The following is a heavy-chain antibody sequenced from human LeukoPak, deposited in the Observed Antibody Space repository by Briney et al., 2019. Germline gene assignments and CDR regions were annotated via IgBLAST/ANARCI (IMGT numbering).Heavy chain of an antibody. V-gene: IGHV1-8*01. D-gene: IGHD1-26*01. Sequence: ASVKVSCKASGYTFTSYDINWVRQATGQGLEWMGWMNPNSGNTGYAQKFHGRVTMTRNTSISTAYMELSSLRSKDTAVYYCARAYRLSGSYSYGGYWGQGTLVTVSS. J-gene: IGHJ4*02. CDR1: GYTFTSYD. CDR2: MNPNSGNT. CDR3: ARAYRLSGSYSYGGY.